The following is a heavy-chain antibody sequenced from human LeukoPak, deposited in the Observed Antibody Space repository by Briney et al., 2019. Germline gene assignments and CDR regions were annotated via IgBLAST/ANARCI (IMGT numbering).Heavy chain of an antibody. CDR3: ARQFVYYGSGSYYYYFDY. Sequence: GESLKISCKGSGYSFTSYWISWVRQMPGKGLDWMGRIDPSDSYTNYSPSFQGHVTISADKSISTAYLQWSSLKASDTAMYYCARQFVYYGSGSYYYYFDYWGQGTLVTVSS. CDR1: GYSFTSYW. V-gene: IGHV5-10-1*01. D-gene: IGHD3-10*01. J-gene: IGHJ4*02. CDR2: IDPSDSYT.